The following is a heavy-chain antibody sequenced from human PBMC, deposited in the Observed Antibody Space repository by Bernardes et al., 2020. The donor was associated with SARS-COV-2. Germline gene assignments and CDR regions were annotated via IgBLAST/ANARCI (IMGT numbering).Heavy chain of an antibody. D-gene: IGHD2-8*01. Sequence: ASGKVSCTPSGYIFTRYYIHWVRQAPGQGLEWMGILNPSDGGTNYAQTFQGRVTMTRDTATSEVYMELSSLRSEDTAVYYCARGTSSRALDYWGQGTLVTVSS. CDR2: LNPSDGGT. V-gene: IGHV1-46*01. CDR1: GYIFTRYY. CDR3: ARGTSSRALDY. J-gene: IGHJ4*02.